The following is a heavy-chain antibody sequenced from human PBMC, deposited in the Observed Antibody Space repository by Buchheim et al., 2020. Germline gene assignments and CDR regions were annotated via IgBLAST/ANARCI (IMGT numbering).Heavy chain of an antibody. CDR1: GFTVSSNY. D-gene: IGHD3-3*01. CDR2: IYSGGST. J-gene: IGHJ4*02. CDR3: ATSSYYDFWSGFDY. V-gene: IGHV3-66*01. Sequence: EVQLVESGGGLVQPGGSLRLSCAASGFTVSSNYMSWVRQAPGKGLEWVSVIYSGGSTYYADSVKGRFTISRDNSKKKLYLQMNSLRAEDTAVYYCATSSYYDFWSGFDYWGQGTL.